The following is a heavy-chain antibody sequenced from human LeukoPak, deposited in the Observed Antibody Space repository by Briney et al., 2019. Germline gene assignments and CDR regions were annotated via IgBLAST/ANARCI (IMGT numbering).Heavy chain of an antibody. Sequence: GGSLRLSCVGSGFIFGDYSMSWVRQASGKGLEWLSFISTSSNTIYYADSVRGRFTVSRDNAKNSLYLQMNSLRAEDTAAYYCARGAAHSYGFFSDNWGQGMLVAVSS. CDR3: ARGAAHSYGFFSDN. J-gene: IGHJ4*02. CDR2: ISTSSNTI. CDR1: GFIFGDYS. V-gene: IGHV3-48*01. D-gene: IGHD3-3*01.